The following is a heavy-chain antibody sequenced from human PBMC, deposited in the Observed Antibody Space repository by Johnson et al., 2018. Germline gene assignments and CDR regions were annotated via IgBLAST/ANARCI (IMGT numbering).Heavy chain of an antibody. Sequence: QVQLVQSGGGVVQPGRSLRLSCAASGFTFSSYGMHWVRQAPGKGLEWVAVIWYDGSNKYYADSVKGRFTISRDNSKNTLYLQRNSLKTEDTAVYYCTTDSSSWYGAIHYYYGMDVWGQGTTVTVSS. CDR1: GFTFSSYG. D-gene: IGHD6-13*01. V-gene: IGHV3-33*01. CDR3: TTDSSSWYGAIHYYYGMDV. J-gene: IGHJ6*02. CDR2: IWYDGSNK.